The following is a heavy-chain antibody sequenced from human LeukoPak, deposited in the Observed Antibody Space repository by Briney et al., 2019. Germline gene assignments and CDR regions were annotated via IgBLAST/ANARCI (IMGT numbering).Heavy chain of an antibody. V-gene: IGHV4-61*02. CDR2: IYTSGST. Sequence: SQTLSLTCTVSGGSISSGDYYWSWIRQPPGKGLEWIGRIYTSGSTNYNPSLKSRVTISVDTSKNQFSLKLSSVTAADTAVYYCARDSGSSGWLDYWGQGTLVTVSS. D-gene: IGHD3-22*01. J-gene: IGHJ4*02. CDR3: ARDSGSSGWLDY. CDR1: GGSISSGDYY.